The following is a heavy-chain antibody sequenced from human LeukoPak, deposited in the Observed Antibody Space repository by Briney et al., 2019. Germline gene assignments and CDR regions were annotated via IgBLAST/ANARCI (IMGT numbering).Heavy chain of an antibody. V-gene: IGHV3-23*01. CDR2: ISGSGGRT. Sequence: GGSLRLSCAASGFTFSSYAMSWVRQAPGKGLEWVSAISGSGGRTYYADSVKGRFSISRDNAKNSLYLQMNSLRAEDTAVYYCARDQYLDCRGQGTLVTVSS. J-gene: IGHJ4*02. CDR3: ARDQYLDC. CDR1: GFTFSSYA.